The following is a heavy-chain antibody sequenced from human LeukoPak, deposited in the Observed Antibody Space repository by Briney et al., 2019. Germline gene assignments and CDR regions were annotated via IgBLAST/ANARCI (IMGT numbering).Heavy chain of an antibody. CDR3: ARVLAYYGSGSYSYFDY. D-gene: IGHD3-10*01. CDR2: TKQDGSEK. V-gene: IGHV3-7*03. J-gene: IGHJ4*02. Sequence: GGSLRLSCAASGFTFSSYWMSWVRQAPGKGLEWVANTKQDGSEKYYVDSVKGRFTISRDNTKNSLYLQMNSLRAEDTAVYYCARVLAYYGSGSYSYFDYWGQGTLVTVSS. CDR1: GFTFSSYW.